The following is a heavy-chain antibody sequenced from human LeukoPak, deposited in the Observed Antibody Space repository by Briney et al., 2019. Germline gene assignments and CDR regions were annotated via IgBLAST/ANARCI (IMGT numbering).Heavy chain of an antibody. CDR1: GFTFSSYG. CDR3: ARGALRYSDY. CDR2: ISYDGSNK. J-gene: IGHJ4*02. V-gene: IGHV3-30*03. D-gene: IGHD3-9*01. Sequence: PGGSLRLSCAASGFTFSSYGMHWVRQAPGKGLEWVAVISYDGSNKYYAASVKGRFTISRDNAKNSLYLQMNSLRDEDTAVYYCARGALRYSDYWGQGTLVTVSS.